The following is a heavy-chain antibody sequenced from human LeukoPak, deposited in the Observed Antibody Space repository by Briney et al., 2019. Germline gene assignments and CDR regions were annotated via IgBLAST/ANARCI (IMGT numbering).Heavy chain of an antibody. V-gene: IGHV4-59*08. CDR2: ISDIGSI. Sequence: SETLSLTCTVSGGSISSYYWSWIRQPPGKGLEWIAYISDIGSINYNPSLKSRVTISLDTSKNQFSPKLSSVTAADTAVYYCAGHHPRNTVDFWGQGALVTVSS. CDR1: GGSISSYY. D-gene: IGHD2/OR15-2a*01. CDR3: AGHHPRNTVDF. J-gene: IGHJ4*02.